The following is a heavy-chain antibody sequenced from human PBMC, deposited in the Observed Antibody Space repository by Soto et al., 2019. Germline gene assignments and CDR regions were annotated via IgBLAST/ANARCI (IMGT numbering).Heavy chain of an antibody. CDR3: ASDGGRFGEPFDY. J-gene: IGHJ4*02. CDR1: VGSISNYY. D-gene: IGHD3-10*01. V-gene: IGHV4-59*08. Sequence: SETLSLTCTVSVGSISNYYWSWIRQPPGKGLEGIGYIYYSGSTNYNPSLKSRVTISVDTSKNQFSLKLSSVPAAATAVYYCASDGGRFGEPFDYWGQGTLVTVSS. CDR2: IYYSGST.